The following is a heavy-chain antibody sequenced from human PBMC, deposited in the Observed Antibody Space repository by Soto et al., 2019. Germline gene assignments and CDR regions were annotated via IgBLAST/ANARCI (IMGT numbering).Heavy chain of an antibody. Sequence: QVQLVESGGGVVQPGRSLRLSCAASGFTFSSYGMHWVRQAPGKGLEWVAVIWYDGSNKYYADSVKGRFTISRDNSKNTLYLQMSSLRAEDTAVYYCARAAVAGDYFDYWGQGTLVTVSS. V-gene: IGHV3-33*01. D-gene: IGHD6-19*01. CDR1: GFTFSSYG. CDR2: IWYDGSNK. J-gene: IGHJ4*02. CDR3: ARAAVAGDYFDY.